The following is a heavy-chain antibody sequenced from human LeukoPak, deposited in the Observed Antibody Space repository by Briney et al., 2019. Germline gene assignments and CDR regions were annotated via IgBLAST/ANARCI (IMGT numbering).Heavy chain of an antibody. D-gene: IGHD1/OR15-1a*01. CDR2: IKYDGSEK. CDR3: AFNNNFKY. Sequence: GGSLRLSCAASGFTFSSYGMHWVRQAPGKGLEWVANIKYDGSEKYYVDSVKGRFTISREGAKNSLSLQMDSVRPEDTAVYYCAFNNNFKYWGQGTLVIVSS. CDR1: GFTFSSYG. V-gene: IGHV3-7*01. J-gene: IGHJ4*02.